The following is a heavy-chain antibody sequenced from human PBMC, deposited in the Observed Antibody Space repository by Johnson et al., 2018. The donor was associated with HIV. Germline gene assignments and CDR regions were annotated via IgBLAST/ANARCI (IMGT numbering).Heavy chain of an antibody. CDR3: ARELVRYAFDI. Sequence: QVQLVESGGGLVKPGGSLRLYCAASGFTFSHAWMSWVRQAPGQGLEWVSYISSSGRTYYAASVKGRFSISRDNDKNSLYLQMNSLRAEDTAVYYCARELVRYAFDIWGQGTMVTVSS. CDR2: ISSSGRT. D-gene: IGHD6-6*01. J-gene: IGHJ3*02. CDR1: GFTFSHAW. V-gene: IGHV3-11*04.